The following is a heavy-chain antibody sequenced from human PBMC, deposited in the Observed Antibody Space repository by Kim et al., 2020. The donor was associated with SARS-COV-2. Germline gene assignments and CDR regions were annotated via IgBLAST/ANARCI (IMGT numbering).Heavy chain of an antibody. Sequence: SETLSLTCAVYGGSFSGYYWSWIRQPPGKGLEWIGEINHSGSTNYNPSLKSRVTISVDTSKNQFSLKLSSVTAADTAVYYCAGLGIRIAARSNLFDLWGQGTLVTVSS. CDR2: INHSGST. CDR1: GGSFSGYY. CDR3: AGLGIRIAARSNLFDL. V-gene: IGHV4-34*01. J-gene: IGHJ5*02. D-gene: IGHD6-25*01.